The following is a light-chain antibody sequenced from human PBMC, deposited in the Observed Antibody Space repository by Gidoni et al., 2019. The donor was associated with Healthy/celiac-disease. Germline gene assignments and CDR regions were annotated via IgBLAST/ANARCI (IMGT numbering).Light chain of an antibody. CDR2: DAS. CDR3: QQRSNWPPVT. V-gene: IGKV3-11*01. J-gene: IGKJ4*01. CDR1: QSVSSY. Sequence: EIVLTQCPATLSLSPGERATLSCRASQSVSSYLAWYQQKPGKAPRLLIYDASNRATGIPARFSGSGSGTDFTLTISSLEPEDFAVYYCQQRSNWPPVTFGGGTKVEIK.